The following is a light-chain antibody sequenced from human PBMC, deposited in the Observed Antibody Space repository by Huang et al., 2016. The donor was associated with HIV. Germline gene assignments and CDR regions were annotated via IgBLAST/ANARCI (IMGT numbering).Light chain of an antibody. Sequence: DIVMTQSPDSLAVSLGERATINCRSSQSLFFSSNKRSYLAWYQKKPGQPPKLVISWASARESGVPDRFSDSGSETHFTLTISSLQAEDVAVYYCQQYYHNPLTFGGGTKVEI. CDR2: WAS. J-gene: IGKJ4*01. CDR3: QQYYHNPLT. V-gene: IGKV4-1*01. CDR1: QSLFFSSNKRSY.